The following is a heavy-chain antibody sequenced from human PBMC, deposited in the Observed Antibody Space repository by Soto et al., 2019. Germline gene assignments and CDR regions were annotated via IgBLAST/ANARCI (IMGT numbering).Heavy chain of an antibody. CDR3: ARVQMATLYFDY. V-gene: IGHV4-59*01. J-gene: IGHJ4*02. D-gene: IGHD5-12*01. Sequence: PSETLSLTCTVSGGSISSYYWSWVRQPPGKGLEWIGYIYYSGTHNYNPSLKSRLTISVDTSKNQSSLKLNSVTAADTAVYYCARVQMATLYFDYWGQGTLVTVSS. CDR1: GGSISSYY. CDR2: IYYSGTH.